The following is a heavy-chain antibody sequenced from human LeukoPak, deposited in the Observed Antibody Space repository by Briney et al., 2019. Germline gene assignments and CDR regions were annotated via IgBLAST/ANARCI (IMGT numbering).Heavy chain of an antibody. CDR1: GGSISSGDYP. V-gene: IGHV4-30-2*01. D-gene: IGHD3-10*01. CDR2: IFHTGHT. CDR3: ARGFYGSGSQFDY. Sequence: SQTLSLTCAVFGGSISSGDYPWSWIRQPPGKGLEWIGYIFHTGHTSYNPSLKSRVTISVDMSKNQLSLKLSSVTAADTAVYYCARGFYGSGSQFDYWGQGTLVTVSS. J-gene: IGHJ4*02.